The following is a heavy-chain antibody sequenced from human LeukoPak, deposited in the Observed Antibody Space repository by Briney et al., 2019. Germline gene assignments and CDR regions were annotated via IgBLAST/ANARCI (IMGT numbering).Heavy chain of an antibody. J-gene: IGHJ4*02. CDR1: GGSISSGDYY. Sequence: SQTLSLTCTVSGGSISSGDYYWSWIRQPPGKGLEWIGSIYYSGRTYYNPSLRSRATIFVDTSKNQFSLKLNSVTAADTAVYYCARSQATAMVSDYWGQGTLVTVSS. CDR2: IYYSGRT. CDR3: ARSQATAMVSDY. V-gene: IGHV4-39*01. D-gene: IGHD2-2*01.